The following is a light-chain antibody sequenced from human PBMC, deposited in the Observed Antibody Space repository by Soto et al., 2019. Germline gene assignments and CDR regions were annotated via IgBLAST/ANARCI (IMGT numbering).Light chain of an antibody. Sequence: EIVMTQSPPTLSVSPGERATLSCRASQRISTNVAWYQHKPGQAPRLLIYSASTRATGIPARSSGSGSGTEFTLSISSLQYEDFAVYYCQQSNDWPPITFGGGTKVDIK. CDR3: QQSNDWPPIT. V-gene: IGKV3-15*01. CDR1: QRISTN. CDR2: SAS. J-gene: IGKJ4*01.